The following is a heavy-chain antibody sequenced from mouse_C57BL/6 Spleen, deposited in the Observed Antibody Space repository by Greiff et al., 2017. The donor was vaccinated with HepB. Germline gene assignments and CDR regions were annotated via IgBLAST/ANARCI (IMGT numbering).Heavy chain of an antibody. CDR2: IYPGDGDT. D-gene: IGHD2-2*01. CDR3: ARGYGYLYFDY. Sequence: QVQLQQSGAELVKPGASVKISCKASGYAFSSYWMNWVKQRPAKGLEWIGQIYPGDGDTNYNGKFKGKATLTADKSSSTAYMQLSSLTSEDSAVYFCARGYGYLYFDYWGQGTTLTVSS. J-gene: IGHJ2*01. CDR1: GYAFSSYW. V-gene: IGHV1-80*01.